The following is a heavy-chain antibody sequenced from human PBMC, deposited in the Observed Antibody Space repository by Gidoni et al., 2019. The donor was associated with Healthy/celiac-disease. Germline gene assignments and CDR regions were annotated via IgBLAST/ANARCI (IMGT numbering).Heavy chain of an antibody. CDR3: ARVGIVATIRYCCCCCCMDD. CDR2: VKAGNGNT. Sequence: VQLGQVGAEVKKPGAAGRVSCTAAGYRLTSYAMHWVRKAHGRRREWMGWVKAGNGNTKYARRYQCRVTITRDRSASTAYKELSSLRSEDTAVCYCARVGIVATIRYCCCCCCMDDWGQGTTVTVSS. D-gene: IGHD5-12*01. J-gene: IGHJ6*02. V-gene: IGHV1-3*01. CDR1: GYRLTSYA.